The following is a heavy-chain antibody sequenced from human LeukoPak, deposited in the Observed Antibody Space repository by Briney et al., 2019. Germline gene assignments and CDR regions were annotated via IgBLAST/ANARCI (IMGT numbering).Heavy chain of an antibody. Sequence: SVKVSCKASGGTFSSYAISWVRQAPGQGLEWMGGIIPIFGTANYAQKFQGRVTITADESTSTAYMELSSLRSEDTAVYCCARGPDGDPLRGGMDAWGQGTTVTVSS. D-gene: IGHD4-17*01. V-gene: IGHV1-69*13. J-gene: IGHJ6*02. CDR3: ARGPDGDPLRGGMDA. CDR1: GGTFSSYA. CDR2: IIPIFGTA.